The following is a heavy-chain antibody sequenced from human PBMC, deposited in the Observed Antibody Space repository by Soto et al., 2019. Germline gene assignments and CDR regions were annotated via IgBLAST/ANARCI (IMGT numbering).Heavy chain of an antibody. CDR3: AKLPRFYLPGDYGYFDY. CDR1: GFTFSSYA. CDR2: ISGSGGST. J-gene: IGHJ4*02. Sequence: GGSLRLSCAASGFTFSSYAMSWVRQAPGKGLEWVSAISGSGGSTYYADSVKGRFTISRDNSKNTLYLQMNSLRAEDTAVYYCAKLPRFYLPGDYGYFDYWGQGTLVTVSS. V-gene: IGHV3-23*01. D-gene: IGHD4-17*01.